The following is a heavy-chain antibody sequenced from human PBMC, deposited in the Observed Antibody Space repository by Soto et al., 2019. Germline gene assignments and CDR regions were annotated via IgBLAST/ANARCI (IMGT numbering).Heavy chain of an antibody. D-gene: IGHD3-10*01. V-gene: IGHV3-30-3*01. Sequence: GGSLRLSCAASGFTFSSYAMHWVRQAPGKGLEWVAVISYDGSNKYYTDSVKGRFTISRDNSKNTLYLQMNSLRAEDTAVYYCARASDYYGSGSYLSYFDYWGQGTLVTVSS. CDR1: GFTFSSYA. CDR3: ARASDYYGSGSYLSYFDY. CDR2: ISYDGSNK. J-gene: IGHJ4*02.